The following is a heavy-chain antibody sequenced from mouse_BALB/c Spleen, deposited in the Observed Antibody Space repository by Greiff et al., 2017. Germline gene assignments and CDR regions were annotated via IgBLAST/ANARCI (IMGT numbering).Heavy chain of an antibody. V-gene: IGHV5-6-5*01. Sequence: EVNVVESGGGLVKPGGSLKLSCAASGFTFSSYAMSWVRQTPEKRLEWVASISSGGSTYYPDSVKGRFTISRDNARNILYLQMSSLRSEDTAMYYCAYYDWFAYWGQGTLVTVSA. CDR1: GFTFSSYA. J-gene: IGHJ3*01. CDR3: AYYDWFAY. CDR2: ISSGGST. D-gene: IGHD2-4*01.